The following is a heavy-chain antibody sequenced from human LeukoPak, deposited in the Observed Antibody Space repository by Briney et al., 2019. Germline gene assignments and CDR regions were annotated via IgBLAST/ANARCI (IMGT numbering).Heavy chain of an antibody. Sequence: AASVEVSCEASGYTLTSYGINWMRQAPGQGLEWMGWISTQSGNTNYAQKVQGRLTLTTDRSTNTAYMELRSLRSDDTAVYYCARGAYGDKWGQGTMVTVSS. CDR1: GYTLTSYG. J-gene: IGHJ4*02. CDR3: ARGAYGDK. CDR2: ISTQSGNT. D-gene: IGHD4-17*01. V-gene: IGHV1-18*01.